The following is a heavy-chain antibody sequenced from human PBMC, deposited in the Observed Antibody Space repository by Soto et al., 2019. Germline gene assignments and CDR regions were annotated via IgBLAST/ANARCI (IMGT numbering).Heavy chain of an antibody. V-gene: IGHV1-8*01. CDR2: MNPNSGNT. D-gene: IGHD2-2*01. Sequence: QVQLVQSGAEVKKPGASVKVSCKASGYTFTSYDITWARQATGQGLEWMGWMNPNSGNTGYAQKLQGRVPMSRNTSISTADMELSSLRSEATAVYYCARDSSAAEDYWGQGTLVAVSS. CDR1: GYTFTSYD. CDR3: ARDSSAAEDY. J-gene: IGHJ4*02.